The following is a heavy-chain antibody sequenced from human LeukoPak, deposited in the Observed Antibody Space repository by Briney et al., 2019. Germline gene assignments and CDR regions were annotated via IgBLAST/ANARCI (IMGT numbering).Heavy chain of an antibody. J-gene: IGHJ4*02. CDR1: GFNFRSYA. V-gene: IGHV3-23*01. CDR3: ARDSPLRGYSSGWASNSFDF. CDR2: ITGGAAAT. Sequence: GGSLRLSCAASGFNFRSYAMSWVRQAPGKGLEWVSTITGGAAATYYGDSVKGRHTISRDNSKKTLYLQMNSLRAEDTAVYYCARDSPLRGYSSGWASNSFDFWGQGTLVTVSS. D-gene: IGHD6-19*01.